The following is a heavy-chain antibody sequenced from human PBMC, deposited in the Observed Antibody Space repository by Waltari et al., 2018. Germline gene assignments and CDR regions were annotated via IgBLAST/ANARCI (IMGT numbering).Heavy chain of an antibody. D-gene: IGHD3-3*01. CDR3: ASLLLDTPPGSYYYYMDV. CDR1: GGSYSGFY. Sequence: QVHLQQWAAGLLKPSETLSPTFGVYGGSYSGFYWTWTGQPPGKGLEWIGEISHSGYTTYNPSLKSRVTMSLDTSKSQFSLTLYSMTAADTAVYYCASLLLDTPPGSYYYYMDVWGKGTTVTVSS. CDR2: ISHSGYT. V-gene: IGHV4-34*02. J-gene: IGHJ6*03.